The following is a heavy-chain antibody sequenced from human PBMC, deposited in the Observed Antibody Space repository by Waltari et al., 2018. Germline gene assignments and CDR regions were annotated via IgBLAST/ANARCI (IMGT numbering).Heavy chain of an antibody. D-gene: IGHD2-15*01. CDR3: AHDRGRGLYLDS. V-gene: IGHV4-4*02. CDR2: IHGSGKP. J-gene: IGHJ4*02. CDR1: GNSVCGYYW. Sequence: QLQLQESGPRLVKPSGTLSLPCTVSGNSVCGYYWWCWVRQSPGKWLEWIGQIHGSGKPNYNPSLESRVTISLDTSNNQFSLRLTYATAADTAVYYCAHDRGRGLYLDSWGQGTLVTVSP.